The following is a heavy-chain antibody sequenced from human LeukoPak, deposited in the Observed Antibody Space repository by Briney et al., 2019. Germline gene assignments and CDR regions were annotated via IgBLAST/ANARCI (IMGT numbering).Heavy chain of an antibody. J-gene: IGHJ4*02. Sequence: GGSLRLSCAASGFTFSSYEMNWVRQAPGKGLEWVSIIYSGGNTYYADSVKGRFTISRDNSKNTLYLQMNRLRPEDTAVYYCARGTVTAPDYWGQGTLVTVSS. CDR3: ARGTVTAPDY. V-gene: IGHV3-53*01. CDR1: GFTFSSYE. CDR2: IYSGGNT. D-gene: IGHD2-21*02.